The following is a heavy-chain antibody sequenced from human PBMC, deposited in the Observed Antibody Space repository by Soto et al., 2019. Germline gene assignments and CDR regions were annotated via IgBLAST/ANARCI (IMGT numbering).Heavy chain of an antibody. CDR1: GLTFSGHW. Sequence: GGSLRLSCAASGLTFSGHWMTWVRQTPGEGLQWVAAIKPDGSETFYVDSVKGRFTISRDKSKNTLYLQMNSLRADDTAVYYCAREGGSIGGWFGRKFDSWGQGTQVTVSS. CDR3: AREGGSIGGWFGRKFDS. V-gene: IGHV3-7*03. D-gene: IGHD6-19*01. J-gene: IGHJ4*02. CDR2: IKPDGSET.